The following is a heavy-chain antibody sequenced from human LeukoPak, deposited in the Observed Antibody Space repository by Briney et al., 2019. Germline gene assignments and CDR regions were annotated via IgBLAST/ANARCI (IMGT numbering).Heavy chain of an antibody. D-gene: IGHD3-10*01. CDR1: GGTFSSYG. V-gene: IGHV1-18*01. CDR2: ISVHNGNT. J-gene: IGHJ5*02. Sequence: ASVKVSRKGSGGTFSSYGISWVRQAPGQGREWMGWISVHNGNTNYAQKLQSRVTMATDTSTSTAYMELRSLRSDDTAVYYCARKGSYYGSGSYPNWFDPWGQGTLVTVSS. CDR3: ARKGSYYGSGSYPNWFDP.